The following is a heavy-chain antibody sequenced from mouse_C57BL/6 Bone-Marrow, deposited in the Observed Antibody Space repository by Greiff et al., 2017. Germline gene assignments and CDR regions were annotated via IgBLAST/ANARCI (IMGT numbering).Heavy chain of an antibody. CDR3: TREVSYYYGSSYETY. CDR2: IYPGNSDT. D-gene: IGHD1-1*01. V-gene: IGHV1-5*01. Sequence: EVKLQESGTVLARPGASVKMSCKTSGYTFTSYWMHWVKQRPGQGLEWIGAIYPGNSDTSYNQKFKGKAKLTAVTSASTAYMELSSLTNEDSAVYYCTREVSYYYGSSYETYWGQGTLVTVSA. J-gene: IGHJ3*01. CDR1: GYTFTSYW.